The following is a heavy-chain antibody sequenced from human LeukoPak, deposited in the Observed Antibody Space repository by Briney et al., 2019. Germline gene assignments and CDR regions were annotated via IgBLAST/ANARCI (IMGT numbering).Heavy chain of an antibody. Sequence: VASVKVSCKASGYTFTGYYMHWVRQAPGQGLEWMGRIIPIFGTANYAQKFQGRVTITTDESTSTAYMELSSLRSEDTAVYYCARTVGNYGLNYYYYMDVWGKGTTVTVSS. D-gene: IGHD4-11*01. J-gene: IGHJ6*03. V-gene: IGHV1-69*05. CDR2: IIPIFGTA. CDR1: GYTFTGYY. CDR3: ARTVGNYGLNYYYYMDV.